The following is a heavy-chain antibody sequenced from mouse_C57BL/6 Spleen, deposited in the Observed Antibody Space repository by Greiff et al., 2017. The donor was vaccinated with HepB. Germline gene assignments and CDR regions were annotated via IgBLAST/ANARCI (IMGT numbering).Heavy chain of an antibody. Sequence: QVQLQQPGAELVKPGASVKLSCKASGYTFTSYWMQWVKQRPGQGLEWIGEIDPSDSYTNYNQKFKGKATLTVDTSSSTAYMQLSSLTSEDAAVYYCARPKGITTAPGGFAYWGQGTLVTVSA. V-gene: IGHV1-50*01. CDR1: GYTFTSYW. CDR3: ARPKGITTAPGGFAY. J-gene: IGHJ3*01. CDR2: IDPSDSYT. D-gene: IGHD1-1*01.